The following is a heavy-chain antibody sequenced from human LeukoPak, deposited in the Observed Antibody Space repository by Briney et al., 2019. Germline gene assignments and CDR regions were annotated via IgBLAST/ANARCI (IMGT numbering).Heavy chain of an antibody. V-gene: IGHV3-23*01. CDR2: ISGWGGRK. D-gene: IGHD6-13*01. CDR1: GFTFSNYA. J-gene: IGHJ4*02. Sequence: PGGSLRLSCAASGFTFSNYAISWVRQAPGKGLEGVSAISGWGGRKYYADSVKGRFTISRDNSKNTLYLQMNSLRAEDTAVYYCAKDPYSSSWYGIFDYWGQGTLVTVSS. CDR3: AKDPYSSSWYGIFDY.